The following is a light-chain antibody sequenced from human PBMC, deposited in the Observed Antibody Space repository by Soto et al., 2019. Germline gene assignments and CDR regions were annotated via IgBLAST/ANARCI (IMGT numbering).Light chain of an antibody. CDR3: LQDYDFPFT. Sequence: AIQMTHSPPSLSASVGDRVIITCRASQDIRVDVGWLQQRPGHDPNLLIYAASTLHTGVPSTFTGSGSGTDLALSIYDLQPEDVATYFCLQDYDFPFTFGQGSKREI. CDR2: AAS. V-gene: IGKV1-6*01. J-gene: IGKJ2*01. CDR1: QDIRVD.